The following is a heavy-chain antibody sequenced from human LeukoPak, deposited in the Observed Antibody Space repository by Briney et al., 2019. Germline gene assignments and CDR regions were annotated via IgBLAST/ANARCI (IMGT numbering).Heavy chain of an antibody. CDR2: IIPMFGTV. Sequence: EASVKVSCKASGGTFSSYAISWVRQAPGRGLEWMGGIIPMFGTVKYAQKFQGRVTITADESTNTAYMELRSLRSEDTAVYYCARDSSEFRSLIPHWGQGTLVTVSS. J-gene: IGHJ1*01. CDR3: ARDSSEFRSLIPH. V-gene: IGHV1-69*13. D-gene: IGHD2-21*01. CDR1: GGTFSSYA.